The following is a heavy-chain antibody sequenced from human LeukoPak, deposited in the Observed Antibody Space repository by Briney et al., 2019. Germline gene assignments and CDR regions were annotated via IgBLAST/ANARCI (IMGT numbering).Heavy chain of an antibody. Sequence: GGSLRLSCAASGFTFSNYPMHWVRQAPGKGLEWVAAISYDGSNKYYADSVKGRFSITRDNSKNTLCLQMNGLRAEDTAVYYCAREVDPYYFDHWGQGTLVPVSS. D-gene: IGHD5-12*01. V-gene: IGHV3-30*04. CDR3: AREVDPYYFDH. CDR2: ISYDGSNK. CDR1: GFTFSNYP. J-gene: IGHJ4*02.